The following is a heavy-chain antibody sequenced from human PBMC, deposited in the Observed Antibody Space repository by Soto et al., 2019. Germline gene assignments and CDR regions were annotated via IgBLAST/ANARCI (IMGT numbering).Heavy chain of an antibody. D-gene: IGHD1-26*01. CDR1: GYTFTSYG. CDR3: ARDRGSYALDY. V-gene: IGHV1-18*01. J-gene: IGHJ4*02. Sequence: QVQLVQSGAEVKKPGASVKVSCKASGYTFTSYGISWVRQAPGQGLEWMGWISAYNGNTNYAQKLQGRXTXTAXTSTSTASMELRSLGSDDTAVYYCARDRGSYALDYWGQGTLVTVSS. CDR2: ISAYNGNT.